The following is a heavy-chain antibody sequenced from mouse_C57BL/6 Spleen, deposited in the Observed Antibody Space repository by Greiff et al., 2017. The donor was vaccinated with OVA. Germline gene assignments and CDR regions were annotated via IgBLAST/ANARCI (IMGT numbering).Heavy chain of an antibody. D-gene: IGHD2-2*01. CDR2: IDPENGDT. CDR3: TTNGYTAWFAY. V-gene: IGHV14-4*01. Sequence: VQLQQSGAELVRPGASVKLSCTASGFNIKDDYMHWVKQRPGQGLEWIGWIDPENGDTEYASKFQGKATITADTSSNTAYLQLSSLTSEDTAVYYCTTNGYTAWFAYWGQGTLVTVSA. J-gene: IGHJ3*01. CDR1: GFNIKDDY.